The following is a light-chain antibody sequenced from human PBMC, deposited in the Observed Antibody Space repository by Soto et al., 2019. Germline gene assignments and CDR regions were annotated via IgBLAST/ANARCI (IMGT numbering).Light chain of an antibody. V-gene: IGLV1-47*01. CDR3: AAWDDKLSSWV. CDR1: SSNIGSDY. J-gene: IGLJ3*02. CDR2: RDN. Sequence: QSVLTQPPSASGTPGQKVTISCSGSSSNIGSDYVYWYQQFPGAAPKLLIYRDNQRPSGVPDRFSGPKSGTSASLAISGLRSEDEADYYCAAWDDKLSSWVFGGGTKLTVL.